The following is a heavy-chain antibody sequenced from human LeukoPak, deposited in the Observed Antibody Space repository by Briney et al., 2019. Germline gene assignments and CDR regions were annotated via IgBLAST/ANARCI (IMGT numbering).Heavy chain of an antibody. D-gene: IGHD5-24*01. V-gene: IGHV3-53*01. CDR3: ARDRDRDPYYFDY. CDR2: IHTNGNS. Sequence: GGSLRLSCAASGFTVNDYYMSWVRQAPGKGLEWVSIIHTNGNSYYADSVKGRFTISRDNSKNTVYLQMNSLRVEDTAVYYCARDRDRDPYYFDYWGQGTLVTVSS. CDR1: GFTVNDYY. J-gene: IGHJ4*02.